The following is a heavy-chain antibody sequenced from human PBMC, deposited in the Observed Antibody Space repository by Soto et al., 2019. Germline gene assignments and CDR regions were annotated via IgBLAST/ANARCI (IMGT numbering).Heavy chain of an antibody. J-gene: IGHJ4*02. CDR1: GFTFSSYG. CDR2: ISYDGSNK. V-gene: IGHV3-30*18. D-gene: IGHD3-16*01. Sequence: QVQLVESGGGVVQPGRSLRLSCAATGFTFSSYGMHWVRQAPGKGLEWVAVISYDGSNKYYADSVKGRFTISRDNSKSTLYLQMNSLRADDTAVFYCVKDRVDSGLGEVDYWGQGTLVTVSS. CDR3: VKDRVDSGLGEVDY.